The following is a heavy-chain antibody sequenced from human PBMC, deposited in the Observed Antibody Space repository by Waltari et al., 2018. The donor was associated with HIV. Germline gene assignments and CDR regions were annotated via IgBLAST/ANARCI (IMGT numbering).Heavy chain of an antibody. Sequence: QVQLQESGPGLVKPSQTLSLHCTVSGGSISSGSYSWNWIRQPAGKGLEWIGRVHTSVTTTHNPSLKRRVTISVDTSKNQISLKIRSVTAADTAVYYCARVSLAGWFDPWGQGTRVTVSS. D-gene: IGHD6-19*01. CDR2: VHTSVTT. V-gene: IGHV4-61*02. CDR3: ARVSLAGWFDP. J-gene: IGHJ5*02. CDR1: GGSISSGSYS.